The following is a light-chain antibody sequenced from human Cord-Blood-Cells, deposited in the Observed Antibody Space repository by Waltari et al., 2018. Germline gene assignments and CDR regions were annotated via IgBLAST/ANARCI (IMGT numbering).Light chain of an antibody. CDR3: QQYNNWPPYS. CDR1: QSVSSN. CDR2: GAS. V-gene: IGKV3-15*01. J-gene: IGKJ2*03. Sequence: EIVMPQSPATLSVSPGERATLPCRASQSVSSNLAWYQQKPGQAPRLLINGASTRATGIPARFSGSGSGTDFTLTISSLQSEDFAVYYCQQYNNWPPYSFGQGTKLEIK.